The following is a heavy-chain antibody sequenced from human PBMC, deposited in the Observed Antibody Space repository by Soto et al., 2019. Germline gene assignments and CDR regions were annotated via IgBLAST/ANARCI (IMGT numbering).Heavy chain of an antibody. CDR3: ARRPPIAAAGGARYGMDV. D-gene: IGHD6-13*01. V-gene: IGHV1-69*13. CDR2: IIPIFGTA. CDR1: GGTSSSYA. Sequence: GASVKVSRKASGGTSSSYAISWVRQAPGQGLEWMGGIIPIFGTANYAQKFQGRVTITADESTSTAYMELSSLRSEDTAVYYCARRPPIAAAGGARYGMDVWGQGTTLTVSS. J-gene: IGHJ6*02.